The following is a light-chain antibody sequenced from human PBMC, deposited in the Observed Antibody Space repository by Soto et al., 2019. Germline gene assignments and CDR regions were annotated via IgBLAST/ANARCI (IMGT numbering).Light chain of an antibody. J-gene: IGLJ2*01. V-gene: IGLV2-14*01. Sequence: QSALTQPASVSGSPGQSITISCTGTISAVGGYNYVAWYQQHPGKAPKLMIYDVSNRPSGVSNRFSGSKSGNTASLTISGLQAKDDADYYCSSYTSSSTLDVVFGGGTKLTVL. CDR2: DVS. CDR1: ISAVGGYNY. CDR3: SSYTSSSTLDVV.